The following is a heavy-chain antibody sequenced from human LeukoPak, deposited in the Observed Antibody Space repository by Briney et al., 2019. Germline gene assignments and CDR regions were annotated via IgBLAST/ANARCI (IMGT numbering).Heavy chain of an antibody. CDR3: ARGAVAGYLNAPLDY. J-gene: IGHJ4*02. Sequence: PSETLSLTCAVYGGSFSGYYWSWIRQPPGKGLEWIAYIYHSGSTNYNPSLKSRVTTSVDTSKNQFSLKLTSVTAADTAVYYCARGAVAGYLNAPLDYWGQGTLVTVSS. CDR2: IYHSGST. CDR1: GGSFSGYY. V-gene: IGHV4-59*01. D-gene: IGHD6-13*01.